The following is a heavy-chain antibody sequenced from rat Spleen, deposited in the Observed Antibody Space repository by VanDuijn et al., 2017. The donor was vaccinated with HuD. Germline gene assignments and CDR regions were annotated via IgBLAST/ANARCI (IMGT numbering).Heavy chain of an antibody. Sequence: EVQLVESGGGLVQPGRSLKLSCAASGFTFSDYGVAWVRQAPTKGLEWVATISYGDSSGHSSTYYRDSVKGRFTISRDNAKSTLSLQMDSLRSGDTATDYCARQGGYTSYVMDAWGQGASGTVSS. J-gene: IGHJ4*01. D-gene: IGHD1-11*01. CDR3: ARQGGYTSYVMDA. CDR1: GFTFSDYG. V-gene: IGHV5-29*01. CDR2: ISYGDSSGHSST.